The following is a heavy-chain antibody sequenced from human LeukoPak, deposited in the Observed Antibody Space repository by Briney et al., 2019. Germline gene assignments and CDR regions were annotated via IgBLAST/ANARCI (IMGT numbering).Heavy chain of an antibody. D-gene: IGHD6-19*01. J-gene: IGHJ3*02. CDR3: AKVASNSGKGGAFDI. V-gene: IGHV3-23*01. CDR2: ISGYGGDT. CDR1: GFTFSNYA. Sequence: GGSLRLSCAASGFTFSNYAMSWVRQAPGEGLEWVSSISGYGGDTYYTDSVKGRFTISRDNSKNTLSLQMNSLRAENTAIYYCAKVASNSGKGGAFDIWGQGTMVTVSS.